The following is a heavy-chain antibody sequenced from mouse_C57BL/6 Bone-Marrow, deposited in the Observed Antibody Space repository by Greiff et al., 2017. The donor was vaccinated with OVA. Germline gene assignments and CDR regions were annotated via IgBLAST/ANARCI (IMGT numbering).Heavy chain of an antibody. CDR1: GYTFTSYW. CDR2: IDPSDSYT. Sequence: VQLQQPGAELVRPGTSVKLSCKASGYTFTSYWMHWVKQRPGQGLEWIGVIDPSDSYTNYNQKFKGKATLTVDTSSSTAYMQLSSLTSEDSAVYYCARYPFITTVVAFDYWGQGTTLTVSS. V-gene: IGHV1-59*01. J-gene: IGHJ2*01. D-gene: IGHD1-1*01. CDR3: ARYPFITTVVAFDY.